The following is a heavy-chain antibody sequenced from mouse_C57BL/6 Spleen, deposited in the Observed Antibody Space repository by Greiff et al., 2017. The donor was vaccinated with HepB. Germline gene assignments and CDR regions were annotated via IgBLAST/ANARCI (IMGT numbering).Heavy chain of an antibody. D-gene: IGHD1-1*01. CDR3: ASSYYDGSSYWYFDV. CDR2: IDPEDGET. Sequence: VQLKESGAELVKPGASVKLSCTASGFNIKDYYMHWVKQRTEQGLEWIGRIDPEDGETKYAPKFQGKATITADTSSNTAYLQLSSLTAEDTAVYYCASSYYDGSSYWYFDVWGTGTTVTVSS. CDR1: GFNIKDYY. J-gene: IGHJ1*03. V-gene: IGHV14-2*01.